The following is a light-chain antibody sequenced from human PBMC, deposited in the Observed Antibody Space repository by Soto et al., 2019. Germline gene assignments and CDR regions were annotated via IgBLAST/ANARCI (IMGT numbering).Light chain of an antibody. J-gene: IGKJ1*01. CDR3: QQYGSSPRT. CDR2: GAS. CDR1: QSVSNNY. Sequence: EIVLTQSPGTLSLSPGERATLSCRASQSVSNNYLAWYQQKPGQAPRLLIYGASGRAPGVPDRFSGSGSGTDFILTISRLEPEDFVVYYCQQYGSSPRTLGQGTKVEIK. V-gene: IGKV3-20*01.